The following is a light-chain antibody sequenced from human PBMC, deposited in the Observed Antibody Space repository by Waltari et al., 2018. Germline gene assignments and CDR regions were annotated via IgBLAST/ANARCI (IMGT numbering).Light chain of an antibody. CDR2: AAS. CDR3: LQDYNYPRT. J-gene: IGKJ1*01. V-gene: IGKV1-6*01. Sequence: AIQMTQSPSSLPASEGDTLTITCRASQGIRNDLGWYQQKPGKAPKHLIYAASSLQSGVPSRFSGSGSGTDFTLTISSLQPEDFATYYCLQDYNYPRTFGQGTKVGIK. CDR1: QGIRND.